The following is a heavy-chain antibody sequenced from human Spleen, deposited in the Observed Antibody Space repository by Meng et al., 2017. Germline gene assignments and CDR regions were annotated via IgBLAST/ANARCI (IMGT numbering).Heavy chain of an antibody. CDR2: INPSGDST. CDR1: GYTFSSYY. CDR3: ARDGSGGSLDF. Sequence: QVVAAGDGVKSPGASLKVSCKASGYTFSSYYMHWVRQAPGQGLEWMGIINPSGDSTTYAQKFQGRVTMTMTSDTSTNVFYMQLSSLRSEDTAVYYCARDGSGGSLDFWGQGTLVTVSS. V-gene: IGHV1-46*01. D-gene: IGHD2-15*01. J-gene: IGHJ4*02.